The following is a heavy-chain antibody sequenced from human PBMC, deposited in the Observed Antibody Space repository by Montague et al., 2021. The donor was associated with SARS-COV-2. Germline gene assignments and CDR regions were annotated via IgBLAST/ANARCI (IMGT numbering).Heavy chain of an antibody. CDR3: AGGPAATYYYGMEG. CDR2: IYTIGNT. D-gene: IGHD2-15*01. J-gene: IGHJ6*01. Sequence: QIYTIGNTNYNTSLKSRVPISVDTSKNQFSLKLSSVTAADTAVYYCAGGPAATYYYGMEGWGQGTTVTCSS. V-gene: IGHV4-61*09.